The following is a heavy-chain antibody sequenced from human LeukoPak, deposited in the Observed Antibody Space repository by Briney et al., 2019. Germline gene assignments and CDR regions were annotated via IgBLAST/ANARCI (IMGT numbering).Heavy chain of an antibody. CDR2: TISSGDSS. V-gene: IGHV3-23*01. J-gene: IGHJ1*01. CDR3: AHSMNRWAFQD. D-gene: IGHD4-11*01. Sequence: GGSLRXXXXXXXXSFSTSDMSWVXQAPEKGLEWVSSTISSGDSSQYADSVKGRFTISRDNSKHTLYLQMDSLRAEDTAVYFCAHSMNRWAFQDWGQGTLATVSS. CDR1: XXSFSTSD.